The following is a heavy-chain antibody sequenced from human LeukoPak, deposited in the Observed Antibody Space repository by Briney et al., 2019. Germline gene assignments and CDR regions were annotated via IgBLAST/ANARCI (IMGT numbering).Heavy chain of an antibody. V-gene: IGHV3-21*01. Sequence: GGSLRLSCAASGFTFSSYSMNWVRQAPGKGLEWVSSISSSSSYIYYADSVKGRFTISRDNAKNSLYLRMNSLRAEDTAVYYCARVSLGFGDVWGQGTTVTVSS. CDR3: ARVSLGFGDV. CDR2: ISSSSSYI. J-gene: IGHJ6*02. D-gene: IGHD3-10*01. CDR1: GFTFSSYS.